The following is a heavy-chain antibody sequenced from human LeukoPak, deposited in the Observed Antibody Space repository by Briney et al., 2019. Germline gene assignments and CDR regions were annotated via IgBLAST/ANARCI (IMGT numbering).Heavy chain of an antibody. Sequence: SETLSLTCTVSGGSISNYYWSWIRQPPGKGLEWIGYIYYSGSTNYNPSLKSRVTISVDTSKNQFFLKLNSVTAADTAVYYCARGPNRYSSGWYYFDNWGQGTLVTVSS. CDR1: GGSISNYY. V-gene: IGHV4-59*01. CDR3: ARGPNRYSSGWYYFDN. D-gene: IGHD6-19*01. J-gene: IGHJ4*02. CDR2: IYYSGST.